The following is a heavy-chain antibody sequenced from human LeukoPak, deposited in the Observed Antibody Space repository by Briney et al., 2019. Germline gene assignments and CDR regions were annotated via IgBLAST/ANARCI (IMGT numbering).Heavy chain of an antibody. CDR3: GKDNDYGGNSGYFDL. CDR2: ISWDGGSA. CDR1: GLNFDDYT. J-gene: IGHJ2*01. Sequence: GGSLRLSCAASGLNFDDYTMHWVRQAPGKGLEWVSLISWDGGSAYYADSVKGRFTISRDNSKNSLYLQMSSLRTEDTALYYCGKDNDYGGNSGYFDLWGRGTLLTVSS. D-gene: IGHD4-23*01. V-gene: IGHV3-43*01.